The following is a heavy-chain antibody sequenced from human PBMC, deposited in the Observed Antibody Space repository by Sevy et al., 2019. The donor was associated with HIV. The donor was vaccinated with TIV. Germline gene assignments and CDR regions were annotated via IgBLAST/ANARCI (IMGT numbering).Heavy chain of an antibody. CDR2: IIPIFGTA. J-gene: IGHJ5*02. V-gene: IGHV1-69*13. D-gene: IGHD6-6*01. CDR3: ARSIAARPWKSFDP. Sequence: ASVKVSCKASGGTFSSYAISWVRQAPGQGLEWMGGIIPIFGTANYAQKFQGRVTITADESTSTAYMELSSLRSEDTAVYYCARSIAARPWKSFDPWGQGTLVTVS. CDR1: GGTFSSYA.